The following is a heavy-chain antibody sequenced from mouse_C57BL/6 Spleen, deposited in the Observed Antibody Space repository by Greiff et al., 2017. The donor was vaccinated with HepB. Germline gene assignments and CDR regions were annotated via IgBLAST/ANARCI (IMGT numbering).Heavy chain of an antibody. V-gene: IGHV5-9-1*02. Sequence: EVQRVESGEGLVKPGGSLKLSCAASGFTFSSYAMSWVRQTPEKRLEWVAYISSGGDYIYYADTVKGRFTISRDNARNTLYLQMSSLKSEDTAMYYCTREYDGSSFAYWGQGTLVTVSA. J-gene: IGHJ3*01. CDR3: TREYDGSSFAY. D-gene: IGHD1-1*01. CDR2: ISSGGDYI. CDR1: GFTFSSYA.